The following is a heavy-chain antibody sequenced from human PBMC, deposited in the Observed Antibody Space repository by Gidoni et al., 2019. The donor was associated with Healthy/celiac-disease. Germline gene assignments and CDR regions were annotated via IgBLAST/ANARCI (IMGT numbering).Heavy chain of an antibody. CDR1: GFTFSSYS. V-gene: IGHV3-21*01. CDR3: AGGGEQQPGANFDY. Sequence: EVQLVESGGGLVKPGGSLRLSCAASGFTFSSYSMNWVRQAPGKGLEWVSSISSSSSYIYYADSVKGRFTISRDNAKNSLYLQMTSLRAEDTAVYYCAGGGEQQPGANFDYWGQGTLVTVSS. CDR2: ISSSSSYI. D-gene: IGHD6-13*01. J-gene: IGHJ4*02.